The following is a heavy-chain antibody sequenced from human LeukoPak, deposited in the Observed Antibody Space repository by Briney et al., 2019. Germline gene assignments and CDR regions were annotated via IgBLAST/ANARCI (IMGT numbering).Heavy chain of an antibody. Sequence: GGSLRLSCAASGFTFSSYAMHWGRQAPGKGLQYVSAISSNGGSTYYADSVKGRFTISRDNSKNTLYLQTGSLRGEDMAVYYCARGGSSGWSPIDYWGQGTLVTVSS. CDR2: ISSNGGST. CDR3: ARGGSSGWSPIDY. D-gene: IGHD6-13*01. V-gene: IGHV3-64*02. J-gene: IGHJ4*02. CDR1: GFTFSSYA.